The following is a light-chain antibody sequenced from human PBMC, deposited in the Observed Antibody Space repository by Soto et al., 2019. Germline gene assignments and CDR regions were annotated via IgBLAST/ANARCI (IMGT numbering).Light chain of an antibody. CDR1: QTLYNN. V-gene: IGKV3-15*01. Sequence: EIVMTQSPATLSVSPGERATLSCRASQTLYNNLAWYQQKLGQAPRLLIYGASARATDIPARFSGSGSGTDFTLTISGLQSEDFAIYYCQKYSDWPLTFGGGTKVEIK. CDR3: QKYSDWPLT. J-gene: IGKJ4*01. CDR2: GAS.